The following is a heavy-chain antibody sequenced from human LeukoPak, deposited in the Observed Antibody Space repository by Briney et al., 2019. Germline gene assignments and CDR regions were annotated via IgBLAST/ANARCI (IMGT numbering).Heavy chain of an antibody. V-gene: IGHV3-74*01. CDR3: AKDIVVVPAAMDY. J-gene: IGHJ4*02. CDR2: INSDGSNT. D-gene: IGHD2-2*01. CDR1: GFTFSTYW. Sequence: GGSLRLSCAASGFTFSTYWMHWARQDPGKGLVWVSRINSDGSNTIYTDSVKGRFTISRDNSKNTLYLQMNSLRAEDTAVYYCAKDIVVVPAAMDYWGQGTLVTVSS.